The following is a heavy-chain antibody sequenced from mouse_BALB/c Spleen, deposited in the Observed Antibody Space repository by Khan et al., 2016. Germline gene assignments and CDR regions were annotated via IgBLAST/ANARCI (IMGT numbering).Heavy chain of an antibody. Sequence: VQLQQSGPELVKPGASVKMSCKASGYTFTSYVMHWVKKKPGQDLEWIGYINPYNDGTKYNEKFKGKATLTPAKSSSTAYMELSSLTYEDSAVYYGARYDDAMDYWGQGTSVTVSS. CDR2: INPYNDGT. CDR3: ARYDDAMDY. V-gene: IGHV1S136*01. J-gene: IGHJ4*01. CDR1: GYTFTSYV. D-gene: IGHD2-14*01.